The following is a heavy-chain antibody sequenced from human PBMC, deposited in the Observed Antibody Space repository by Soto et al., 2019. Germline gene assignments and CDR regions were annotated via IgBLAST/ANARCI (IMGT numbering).Heavy chain of an antibody. Sequence: SETLSLTCTVSGGSISSYYWSWIRQPPGKGLEWIGYIYYSGSTNYNPSLKSRVTISVDTSKNQFSLKLSSVTAADTAVYYCARDIGGVSGGWSPYFDYWGQGTLVTVSS. CDR3: ARDIGGVSGGWSPYFDY. CDR1: GGSISSYY. J-gene: IGHJ4*02. V-gene: IGHV4-59*01. D-gene: IGHD6-19*01. CDR2: IYYSGST.